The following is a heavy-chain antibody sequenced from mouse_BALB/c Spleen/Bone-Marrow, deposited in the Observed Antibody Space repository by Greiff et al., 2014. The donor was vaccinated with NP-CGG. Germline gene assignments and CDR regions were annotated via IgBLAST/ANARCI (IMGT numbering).Heavy chain of an antibody. D-gene: IGHD1-1*01. J-gene: IGHJ3*01. V-gene: IGHV4-1*02. CDR2: VNPDSSTI. CDR3: ARLSYYGRFAY. Sequence: EVKLEESGGGLVQPGGSLKLSCAASGFDFSRYWMSWVRQAPGKGLEWIGEVNPDSSTINYTPSRKNKFIISRDNAKNTLYLQMSKVRSEDTALYYCARLSYYGRFAYWGQGTLVTVSP. CDR1: GFDFSRYW.